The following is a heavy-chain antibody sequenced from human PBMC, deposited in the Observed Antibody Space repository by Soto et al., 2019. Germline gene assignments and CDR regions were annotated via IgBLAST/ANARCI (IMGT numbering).Heavy chain of an antibody. CDR2: ISYDGSNK. CDR3: ATAETYYYDSSGFGY. Sequence: QVQLVESGGGVVQPGRSLRLSCAASGFTFSSYGMHWVRQAPGKGLEWVAVISYDGSNKYYADSVKGRFTISRDNSKNTLYLQMNSLRAEDTAVYYCATAETYYYDSSGFGYWGQGTLVTVSS. V-gene: IGHV3-30*03. D-gene: IGHD3-22*01. CDR1: GFTFSSYG. J-gene: IGHJ4*02.